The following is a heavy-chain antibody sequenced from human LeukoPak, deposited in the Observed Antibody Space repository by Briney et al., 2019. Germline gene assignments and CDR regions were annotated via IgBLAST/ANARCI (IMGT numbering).Heavy chain of an antibody. CDR1: GASINNYY. J-gene: IGHJ4*02. D-gene: IGHD1-26*01. CDR3: ARGRGTVGANFDS. Sequence: PSETLSLTCTVSGASINNYYWSWIRQPPGKGLEWIGYIYYSVTTTYNPSLRSRVTISMDTSNNHVSLKLSSVTAADTAIYYCARGRGTVGANFDSLGQGTLVTVSS. V-gene: IGHV4-59*01. CDR2: IYYSVTT.